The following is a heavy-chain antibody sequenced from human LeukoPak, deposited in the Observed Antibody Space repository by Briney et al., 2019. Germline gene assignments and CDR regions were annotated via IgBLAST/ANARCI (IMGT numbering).Heavy chain of an antibody. Sequence: GESLKISCKGSGYSFTNICIGWVRQMPGKGLELMGIIYPGDSDTNYSPSFQGQVTISADKSISTAYLQWSSLKASDTAMYYCASAGSSSDYYYFSAFDIWGQGTMVTVSS. CDR1: GYSFTNIC. D-gene: IGHD3-22*01. CDR2: IYPGDSDT. V-gene: IGHV5-51*01. J-gene: IGHJ3*02. CDR3: ASAGSSSDYYYFSAFDI.